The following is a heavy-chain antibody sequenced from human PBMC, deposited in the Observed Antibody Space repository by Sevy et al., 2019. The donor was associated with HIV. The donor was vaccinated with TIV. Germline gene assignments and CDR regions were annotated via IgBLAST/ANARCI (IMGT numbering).Heavy chain of an antibody. CDR1: GFSFSNDW. J-gene: IGHJ4*02. D-gene: IGHD1-26*01. CDR2: IRSKSGGGTT. V-gene: IGHV3-15*01. Sequence: GGSLRLSCVASGFSFSNDWMSWVRQAPGKGLEWVGRIRSKSGGGTTDLAAFAKGRFTVSRDDSKNTLYLQMNSLKTEDTAVYYCAIDHRRDGTIVLPFEKWGQGTLVTVSS. CDR3: AIDHRRDGTIVLPFEK.